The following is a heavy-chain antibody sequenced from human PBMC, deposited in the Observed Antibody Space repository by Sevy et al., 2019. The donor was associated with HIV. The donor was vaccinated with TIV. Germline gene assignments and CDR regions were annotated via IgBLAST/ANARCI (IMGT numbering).Heavy chain of an antibody. J-gene: IGHJ4*02. CDR2: IYSGGST. V-gene: IGHV3-66*02. CDR1: GFTVSSNY. CDR3: ARDPRRDPLGSC. Sequence: GGSLRLSCAASGFTVSSNYMSWVRQAPGKGLEWVSVIYSGGSTYYADSVKGRFTISRDNSKNTLYLQMNSLRAEDTAVYYCARDPRRDPLGSCWGQGTLVTVSS. D-gene: IGHD1-26*01.